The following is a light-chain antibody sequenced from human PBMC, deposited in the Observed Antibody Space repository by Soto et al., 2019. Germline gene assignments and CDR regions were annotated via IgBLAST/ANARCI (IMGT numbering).Light chain of an antibody. Sequence: EVVMTQSPATLSVSPGERATLSCRASQSTSSNLAWYQHKPGQGPRLLIHDASTRATGVPARFSGSGSGTDFTLTITRLEPEDFAVYYCQQYGSSRWTFGQGTKVDIK. CDR2: DAS. CDR1: QSTSSN. CDR3: QQYGSSRWT. J-gene: IGKJ1*01. V-gene: IGKV3-15*01.